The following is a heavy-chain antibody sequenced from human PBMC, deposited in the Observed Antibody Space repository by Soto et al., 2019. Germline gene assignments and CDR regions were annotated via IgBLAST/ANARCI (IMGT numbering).Heavy chain of an antibody. Sequence: EVHLLESGGGLVQPGESLRLSCGGSGFTFSSCVMTWVRQAPGKGLEWVSCISDSGAGTHYADSVKGRFTISRDNSKNTMYLQMNNLRAEDPGVYYCAKGLSNGRWYAADWGQGTMVTVSS. CDR2: ISDSGAGT. D-gene: IGHD6-13*01. V-gene: IGHV3-23*01. J-gene: IGHJ4*02. CDR1: GFTFSSCV. CDR3: AKGLSNGRWYAAD.